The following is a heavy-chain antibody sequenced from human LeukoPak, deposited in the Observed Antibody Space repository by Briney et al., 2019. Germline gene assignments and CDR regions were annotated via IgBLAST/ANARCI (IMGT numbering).Heavy chain of an antibody. J-gene: IGHJ4*02. V-gene: IGHV4-34*01. Sequence: SETLSLTCAVYGGSFSGYYWSWIRQPPGKGLEWIGEINHSGSTNYNPSLKSRVTISVDTSKNQFSLKLSSVTAADTAVYYCARGRAAMVDYWGQGTLVTVSP. CDR3: ARGRAAMVDY. CDR2: INHSGST. D-gene: IGHD5-18*01. CDR1: GGSFSGYY.